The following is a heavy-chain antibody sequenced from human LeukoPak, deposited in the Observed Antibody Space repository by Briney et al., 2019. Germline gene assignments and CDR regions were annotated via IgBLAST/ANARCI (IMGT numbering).Heavy chain of an antibody. Sequence: GGSLRLSCAASGFTFSSYWMSWVRQAPGKGLEWVANIKQDGSEKYYVDSVKGRFTISRDNAKNSLYLQMNSLRAEDTAVYYCARVTDHMFYGSGSYRLEYNWFDPWGQGTLVTVSS. D-gene: IGHD3-10*01. J-gene: IGHJ5*02. CDR2: IKQDGSEK. CDR1: GFTFSSYW. V-gene: IGHV3-7*01. CDR3: ARVTDHMFYGSGSYRLEYNWFDP.